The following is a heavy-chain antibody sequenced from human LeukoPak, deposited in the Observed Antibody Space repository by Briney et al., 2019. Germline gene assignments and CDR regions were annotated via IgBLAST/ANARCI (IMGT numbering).Heavy chain of an antibody. V-gene: IGHV3-30-3*01. Sequence: GGSLRLSCAASGFTFSRYAMHWVRQAPGKGLEWVAVISYDGSNKYYADSVKGRFTISRDNSKNTLYLQMNSLRAEDTAVYYCARDELPYYYYYGMDVWGQGTTVTVSS. CDR2: ISYDGSNK. D-gene: IGHD1-26*01. J-gene: IGHJ6*02. CDR1: GFTFSRYA. CDR3: ARDELPYYYYYGMDV.